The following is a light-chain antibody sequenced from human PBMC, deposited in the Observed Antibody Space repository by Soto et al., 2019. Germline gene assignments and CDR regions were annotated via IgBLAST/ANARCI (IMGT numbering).Light chain of an antibody. CDR2: GAS. Sequence: EIVMTQSPATLSVSPGERATLSCRASQSVSINLAWYQQKVGQAPRLLIYGASTRATGIPARFSGSGSGTEFTLTISSLQSEDFAVYYCQQYNNWPPWTFGQGTKVDIK. J-gene: IGKJ1*01. CDR3: QQYNNWPPWT. V-gene: IGKV3-15*01. CDR1: QSVSIN.